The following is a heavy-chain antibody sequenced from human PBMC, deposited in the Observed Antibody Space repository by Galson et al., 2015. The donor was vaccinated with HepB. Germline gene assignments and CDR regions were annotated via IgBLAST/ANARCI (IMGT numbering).Heavy chain of an antibody. D-gene: IGHD2-15*01. CDR2: IIPIFGTA. V-gene: IGHV1-69*13. CDR3: ARGAGGGPFDY. Sequence: SVKVSCKASGYTFTSYGISWVRQAPGQGLEWMGGIIPIFGTANYAQKFQGRVTITADESTSTAYMELSSLRSEDTAVYYCARGAGGGPFDYWGQGTLVTVSS. J-gene: IGHJ4*02. CDR1: GYTFTSYG.